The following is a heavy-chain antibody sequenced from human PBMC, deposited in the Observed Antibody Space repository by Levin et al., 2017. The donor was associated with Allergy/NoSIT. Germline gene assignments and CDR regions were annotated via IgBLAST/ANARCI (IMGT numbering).Heavy chain of an antibody. CDR2: INYRGVT. D-gene: IGHD5-12*01. Sequence: ASETLSLTCSVSGGSVSSGTYYWSWIRRPPGKGLEWIGYINYRGVTKYNPSLKSRVTISVDTSKNEFSLKVTSVTAADTAVYYCARNRIIVAGGNDYYYGMDVWGQGTTVTVSS. CDR1: GGSVSSGTYY. J-gene: IGHJ6*02. CDR3: ARNRIIVAGGNDYYYGMDV. V-gene: IGHV4-61*01.